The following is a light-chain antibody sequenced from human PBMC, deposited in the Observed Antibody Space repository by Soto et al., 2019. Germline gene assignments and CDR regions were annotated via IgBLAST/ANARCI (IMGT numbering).Light chain of an antibody. CDR1: QRLLHSNGNTF. CDR2: LGS. Sequence: EIVMTQSPPSLTVTPGEPASISCRSSQRLLHSNGNTFLDSYLQKPGQSPQLLIYLGSNRASGVPDRVSGSEAGTDFTLKISRVEAEDVGVYYFMQALETPYTVGQGTKLEIK. V-gene: IGKV2-28*01. J-gene: IGKJ2*01. CDR3: MQALETPYT.